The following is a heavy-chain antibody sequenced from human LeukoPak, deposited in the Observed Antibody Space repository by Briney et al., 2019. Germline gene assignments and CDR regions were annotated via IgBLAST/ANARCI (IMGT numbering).Heavy chain of an antibody. V-gene: IGHV3-23*01. CDR1: GFTLNNYA. J-gene: IGHJ5*02. Sequence: GGSLRLSCAASGFTLNNYATSWVRQAPGKGLEWVSAISGSGGSTYYADSVKGRFTISRDNSKNTLYLQMNSLRAEDTAVYYCARDPGDYGDYVSGWFDPWGQGTLVTVSS. CDR2: ISGSGGST. CDR3: ARDPGDYGDYVSGWFDP. D-gene: IGHD4-17*01.